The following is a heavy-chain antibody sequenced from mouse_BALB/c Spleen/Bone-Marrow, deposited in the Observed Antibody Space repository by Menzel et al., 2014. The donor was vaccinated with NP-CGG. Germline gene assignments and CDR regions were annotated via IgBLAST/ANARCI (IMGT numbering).Heavy chain of an antibody. CDR2: IWGDGST. J-gene: IGHJ4*01. D-gene: IGHD2-4*01. V-gene: IGHV2-6-7*01. Sequence: VQGVESGPGLVAPSQSLSITCTVSGFSLTGYGVNWVRQPPGKGLEWLGMIWGDGSTDYNSALKSRLSISKDNSKSQVFLKMNSLQTDDTARYYCARDSFLITRALDYWGQGTSVTLSS. CDR3: ARDSFLITRALDY. CDR1: GFSLTGYG.